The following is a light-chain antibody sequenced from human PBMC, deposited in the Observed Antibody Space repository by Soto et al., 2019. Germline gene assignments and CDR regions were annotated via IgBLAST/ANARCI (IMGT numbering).Light chain of an antibody. Sequence: EIVLTQSPATLSLSPGERATLSCRASQSISNYLAWYQHKPGQAPRLLIYDTSNRATGIPARFSGSGSGTDFTLTLSSLAPEDFAVYYCQQRSGWPLFGQGTKLEIK. V-gene: IGKV3-11*01. CDR2: DTS. CDR3: QQRSGWPL. CDR1: QSISNY. J-gene: IGKJ2*01.